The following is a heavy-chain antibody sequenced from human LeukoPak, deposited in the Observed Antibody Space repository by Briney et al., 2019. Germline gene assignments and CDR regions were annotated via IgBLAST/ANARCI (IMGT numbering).Heavy chain of an antibody. CDR3: AKAVVPVISQHYFDY. J-gene: IGHJ4*02. CDR1: GFTFSSYG. CDR2: IRYDGSNK. D-gene: IGHD3-22*01. Sequence: PGGSLRLSCAASGFTFSSYGIHWVRQAPGKGLEWVAFIRYDGSNKYYVDSVKGRFTISRDNSKNTLYLQMNSLRAEDTAVYYCAKAVVPVISQHYFDYWGQGTLVTVSS. V-gene: IGHV3-30*02.